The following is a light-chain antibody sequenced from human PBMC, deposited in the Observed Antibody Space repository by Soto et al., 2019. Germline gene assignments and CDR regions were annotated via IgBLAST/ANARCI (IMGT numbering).Light chain of an antibody. Sequence: PSTLAFSPGERTTLSFTVSQSISSSYLAWYQQKPGQAPRLLIYGASSRATGIPERFSGSGSGTDFTLTISRLEPEDFAVYYCQQYGSSRWTFGQGSKVDIK. CDR3: QQYGSSRWT. CDR1: QSISSSY. J-gene: IGKJ1*01. CDR2: GAS. V-gene: IGKV3-20*01.